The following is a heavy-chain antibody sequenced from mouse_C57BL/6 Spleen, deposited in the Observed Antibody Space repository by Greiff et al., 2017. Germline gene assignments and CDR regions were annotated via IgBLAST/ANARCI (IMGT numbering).Heavy chain of an antibody. Sequence: QVQLQQPGAELVRPGTSVKLSCKASGYTFTSYWMHWVKQRPGQGLEWIGVIDPSDSYTNYNQKFKGKATLTVDTSSSTAYMQLSSLTSEYSAVYYCASSYCYGSYWYFDVWGTGTTVTVSS. V-gene: IGHV1-59*01. CDR1: GYTFTSYW. J-gene: IGHJ1*03. CDR3: ASSYCYGSYWYFDV. D-gene: IGHD1-1*01. CDR2: IDPSDSYT.